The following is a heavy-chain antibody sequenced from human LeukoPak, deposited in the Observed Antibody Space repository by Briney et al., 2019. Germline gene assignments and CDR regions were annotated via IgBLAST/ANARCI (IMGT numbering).Heavy chain of an antibody. CDR1: GFTFSNAW. CDR2: ITTSSSYT. CDR3: ARDPDIGWFDP. D-gene: IGHD5-12*01. J-gene: IGHJ5*02. Sequence: GGSLRLSCAASGFTFSNAWMSWVRQTPGKGLEWISSITTSSSYTFYADSVKGRFTISRDNARNSLYLQMNSLRAEDTAVYYCARDPDIGWFDPWGQGTLVTVSS. V-gene: IGHV3-21*01.